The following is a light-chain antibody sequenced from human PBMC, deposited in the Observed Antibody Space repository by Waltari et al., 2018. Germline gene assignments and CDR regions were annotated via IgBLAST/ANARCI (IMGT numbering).Light chain of an antibody. CDR2: EVT. CDR3: SSYAGSNYVA. J-gene: IGLJ2*01. Sequence: QSALTQPPSASGSPGQSVTISCTGTSSDIGGYNYVSWYQQRPGKAPKLLIYEVTKRPSGFPDLFSGSKSANTASLTVSGLQAEDEADYYCSSYAGSNYVAFGGGTKLTVL. CDR1: SSDIGGYNY. V-gene: IGLV2-8*01.